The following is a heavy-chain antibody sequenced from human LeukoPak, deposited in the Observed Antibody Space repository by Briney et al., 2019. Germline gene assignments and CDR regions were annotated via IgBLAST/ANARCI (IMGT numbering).Heavy chain of an antibody. CDR2: ISVSGNT. J-gene: IGHJ6*03. V-gene: IGHV3-23*01. Sequence: GGSLRLSCAASGFTFSSYAMSWVRQAPGKGLEWVSAISVSGNTYHADSVKGRFTISRDSSKNTLYLQMNRLRAEDAAVYYCAKCILTGYYKGYMDVWGKGTTVTISS. D-gene: IGHD3-9*01. CDR1: GFTFSSYA. CDR3: AKCILTGYYKGYMDV.